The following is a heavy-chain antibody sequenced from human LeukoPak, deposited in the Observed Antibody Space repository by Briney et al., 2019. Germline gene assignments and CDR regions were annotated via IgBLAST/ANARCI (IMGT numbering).Heavy chain of an antibody. V-gene: IGHV4-34*01. CDR2: IYHSGST. CDR3: ARGGSFWGGYYIG. CDR1: GGSFCGYY. J-gene: IGHJ4*02. Sequence: SETLSLTCAVHGGSFCGYYWSWIPHPPGKGREWSWEIYHSGSTNYNPFLKSRVTISVDTSKNKFSLKLRSESGADTAVYYCARGGSFWGGYYIGWGQGPLVTVLS. D-gene: IGHD3-3*01.